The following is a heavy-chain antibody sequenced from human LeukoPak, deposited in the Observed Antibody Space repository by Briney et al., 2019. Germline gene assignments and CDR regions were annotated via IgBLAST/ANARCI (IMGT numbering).Heavy chain of an antibody. CDR1: GGSFSGYY. D-gene: IGHD6-19*01. CDR3: ARVGSGWYYYYYMDV. J-gene: IGHJ6*03. V-gene: IGHV4-34*01. CDR2: INHSGST. Sequence: SETLSLTCAVYGGSFSGYYWSWIRQPPGKGLEWIGKINHSGSTNYNPSLKSRVTISVDTSKNQFSLKLSSVTAADTAVYYCARVGSGWYYYYYMDVWGKGTTVTVS.